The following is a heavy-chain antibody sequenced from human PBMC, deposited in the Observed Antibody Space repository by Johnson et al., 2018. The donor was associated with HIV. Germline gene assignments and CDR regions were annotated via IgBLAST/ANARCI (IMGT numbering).Heavy chain of an antibody. J-gene: IGHJ3*02. V-gene: IGHV3-7*01. CDR2: IKQDGSEK. CDR3: ARFRDPYYDRSGSLAFDI. CDR1: GFTFNNHW. D-gene: IGHD3-22*01. Sequence: VQLVESGGGLVQPGGSLRLSCAASGFTFNNHWMTWVRQAPGKGLEWVANIKQDGSEKYYVDSVKGRLTISRDNAKNSLYLQMNSLGAEDTAVYYCARFRDPYYDRSGSLAFDIWGQGTMVTVSS.